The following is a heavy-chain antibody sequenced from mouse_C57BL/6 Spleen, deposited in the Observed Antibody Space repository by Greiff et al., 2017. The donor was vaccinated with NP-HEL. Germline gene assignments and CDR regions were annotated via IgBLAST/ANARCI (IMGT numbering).Heavy chain of an antibody. V-gene: IGHV5-17*01. CDR2: ISSGSSTI. CDR1: GFTFSDYG. CDR3: ARQGSNYRGSAMDY. Sequence: DVKLVESGGGLVKPGGSLKLSCAASGFTFSDYGMHWVRQAPEKGLEWVAYISSGSSTIYYADTVKGRFTISRDNAKNTLFLQMTSLRSEDTAMYYCARQGSNYRGSAMDYWGQGTSVTVSS. D-gene: IGHD2-5*01. J-gene: IGHJ4*01.